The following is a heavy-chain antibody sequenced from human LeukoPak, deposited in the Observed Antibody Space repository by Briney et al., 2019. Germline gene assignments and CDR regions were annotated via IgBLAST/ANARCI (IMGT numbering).Heavy chain of an antibody. V-gene: IGHV3-30*02. J-gene: IGHJ4*02. D-gene: IGHD4-17*01. CDR2: IWYDGSNK. Sequence: GGSLRLSCAASGFTFSSYGMHGVRRAPGKGLGGVAAIWYDGSNKYYADSVKGRFTISRDNPKTTLYLQVNRLRAEAPAVYFCAKVGAAIGYGDYGHFDYWGQGTLVTVSS. CDR1: GFTFSSYG. CDR3: AKVGAAIGYGDYGHFDY.